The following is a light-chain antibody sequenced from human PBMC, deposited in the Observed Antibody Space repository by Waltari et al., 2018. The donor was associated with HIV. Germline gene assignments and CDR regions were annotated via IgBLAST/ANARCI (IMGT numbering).Light chain of an antibody. J-gene: IGLJ2*01. V-gene: IGLV3-25*03. CDR1: VLLRRY. CDR2: KHR. CDR3: QSSDSGGLHVI. Sequence: SYELTQPPSVSVYPGQTAVITCSGDVLLRRYSYWYQQKPGRAPVVVIYKHRERPSGIPERFSGSISGTTVTLTITGVQAADEADYYCQSSDSGGLHVIFGGGTKLTVL.